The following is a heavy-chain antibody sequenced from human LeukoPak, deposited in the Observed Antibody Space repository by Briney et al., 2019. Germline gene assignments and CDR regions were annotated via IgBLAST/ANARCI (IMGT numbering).Heavy chain of an antibody. J-gene: IGHJ4*02. D-gene: IGHD1-14*01. CDR3: AREILGGFNPGAY. CDR2: IHRSGSP. Sequence: SETLSLTCTVSLDSTTSNFWSWVRQPPGKGLEWIGEIHRSGSPNYNPSLQSRVTISIDRSRNQIVLELSPVTAADTAVYYCAREILGGFNPGAYWGQGTLVTVSS. CDR1: LDSTTSNF. V-gene: IGHV4-4*02.